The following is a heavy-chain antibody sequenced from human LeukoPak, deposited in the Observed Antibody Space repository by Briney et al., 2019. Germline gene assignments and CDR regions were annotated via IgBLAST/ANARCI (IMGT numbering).Heavy chain of an antibody. Sequence: GGSLRLSCAASGFTFSSYAMHWVRQAPGKGLEWVAFIRYDGSNKYYADSVKGRFTISRDNSKNTLYLQMNSLRAEDTAVYYCAKDEDDSSGYYPDCWGQGTLVTVSS. D-gene: IGHD3-22*01. V-gene: IGHV3-30*02. J-gene: IGHJ4*02. CDR2: IRYDGSNK. CDR3: AKDEDDSSGYYPDC. CDR1: GFTFSSYA.